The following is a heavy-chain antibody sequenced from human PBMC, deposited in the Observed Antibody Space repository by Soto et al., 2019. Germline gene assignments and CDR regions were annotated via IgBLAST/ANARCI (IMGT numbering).Heavy chain of an antibody. Sequence: SETLSLTCTVSGGSISPYYWNWIRQPPGKGLEWIGNIHYNGNTKYSPSLKSRVTMSVDTSKNHFSLKLISVTTADTAVYFCAREGNLGRWIQPLDSWGQGTLVTVSS. CDR1: GGSISPYY. V-gene: IGHV4-59*01. CDR2: IHYNGNT. J-gene: IGHJ4*02. CDR3: AREGNLGRWIQPLDS. D-gene: IGHD2-2*03.